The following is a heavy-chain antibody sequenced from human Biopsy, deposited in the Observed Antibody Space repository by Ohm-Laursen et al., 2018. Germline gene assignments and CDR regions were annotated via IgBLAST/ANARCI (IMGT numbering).Heavy chain of an antibody. Sequence: TLSLTCIVSGGSFTGHYWSWIRQHPGKGLEWIGYIYYSGSTYYNPSLKSRVTISVDTSKNQFSLKLSSVTAADTAVFFCARLYRLDDYWNDDPPDAFDVWGQGTRVTVSS. V-gene: IGHV4-59*11. CDR1: GGSFTGHY. CDR3: ARLYRLDDYWNDDPPDAFDV. J-gene: IGHJ3*01. D-gene: IGHD3-3*01. CDR2: IYYSGST.